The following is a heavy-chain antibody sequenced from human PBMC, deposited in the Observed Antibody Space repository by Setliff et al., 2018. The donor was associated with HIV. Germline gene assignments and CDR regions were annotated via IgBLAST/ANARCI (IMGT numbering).Heavy chain of an antibody. J-gene: IGHJ6*02. CDR2: IYTSGST. CDR1: GGSISSGSYY. D-gene: IGHD3-10*01. V-gene: IGHV4-61*02. Sequence: PSETLSLTCTVSGGSISSGSYYWTWIRQPAGKGLGWIGRIYTSGSTNYNTSLKSRVTISVDTSKNQFSLKLSSGTAADTAVYYCARDSGTTGWGVDVWGQGTTVXVSS. CDR3: ARDSGTTGWGVDV.